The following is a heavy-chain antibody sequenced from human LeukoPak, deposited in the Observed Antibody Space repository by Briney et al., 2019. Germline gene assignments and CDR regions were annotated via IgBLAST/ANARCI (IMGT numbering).Heavy chain of an antibody. Sequence: GGSLRLSCAASGFTFDDYATHWVRQAPGKGLEWVSGISWNSGSIGYADSVKGRFTISRDNAKNSLYLQMNSLRVEDTAVYYCAKDWGFTFASGSSYFDYWGQGTLVTVSS. CDR1: GFTFDDYA. J-gene: IGHJ4*02. CDR2: ISWNSGSI. D-gene: IGHD3-10*01. V-gene: IGHV3-9*01. CDR3: AKDWGFTFASGSSYFDY.